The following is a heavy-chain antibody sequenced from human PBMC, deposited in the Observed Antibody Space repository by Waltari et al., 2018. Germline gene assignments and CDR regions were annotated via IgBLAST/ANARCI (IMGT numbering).Heavy chain of an antibody. CDR3: ARGPSSDASRAGLEYDY. Sequence: QVQLQQWGAGLLKPSETLSLTCAVYGGSFSGYYWSWIRQPPGKGLEWIGEINHSGSTNYNPSLKGRVTISVDTSKNQFSLKLSSVTAADTAVYYCARGPSSDASRAGLEYDYWGQGTLVTVSS. J-gene: IGHJ4*02. V-gene: IGHV4-34*01. D-gene: IGHD1-1*01. CDR1: GGSFSGYY. CDR2: INHSGST.